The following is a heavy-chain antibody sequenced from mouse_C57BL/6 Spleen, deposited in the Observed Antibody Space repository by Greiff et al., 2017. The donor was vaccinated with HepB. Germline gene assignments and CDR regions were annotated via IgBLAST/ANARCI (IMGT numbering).Heavy chain of an antibody. V-gene: IGHV1-66*01. CDR3: ARDGYYEAWFAY. Sequence: VQLQRSGPELVKPGASVKISCKASGYSFTSYYIHWVKQRPGQGLEWIGWIYPGSGNTKYNEKFKGKATLTADTSSSTAYMQLSSLTSEDSAVYYCARDGYYEAWFAYWGQGTLVTVSA. D-gene: IGHD2-3*01. J-gene: IGHJ3*01. CDR1: GYSFTSYY. CDR2: IYPGSGNT.